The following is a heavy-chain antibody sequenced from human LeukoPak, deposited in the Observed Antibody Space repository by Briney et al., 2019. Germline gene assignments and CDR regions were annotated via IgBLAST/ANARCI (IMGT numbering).Heavy chain of an antibody. Sequence: PGGSLRLSCAASGFTFSSYAMSWFRQAPGKGLEWVGFIRSKAYGGTTEYAASVKGRFTISRDDSKSIAYLQMNSLKTEDTAVYYCTREGYYYDSSGYYRDYWGQGTLVTVSS. CDR1: GFTFSSYA. J-gene: IGHJ4*02. V-gene: IGHV3-49*03. CDR2: IRSKAYGGTT. D-gene: IGHD3-22*01. CDR3: TREGYYYDSSGYYRDY.